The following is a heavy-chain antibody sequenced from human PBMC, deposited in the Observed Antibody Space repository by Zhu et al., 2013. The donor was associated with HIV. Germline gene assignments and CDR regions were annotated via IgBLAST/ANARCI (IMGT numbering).Heavy chain of an antibody. D-gene: IGHD3-9*01. Sequence: QVQLQQWGAGLLKPSETLSLTCAVYGGSFSGYYWSWIRQPPGKGLEWIGEINHSGSTNYNPSLKSRVTISVDTSKNQFSLKLSSVTAADTAVYYCARGGWLLSFDYWGQGTLVTVSS. CDR3: ARGGWLLSFDY. V-gene: IGHV4-34*01. CDR1: GGSFSGYY. CDR2: INHSGST. J-gene: IGHJ4*02.